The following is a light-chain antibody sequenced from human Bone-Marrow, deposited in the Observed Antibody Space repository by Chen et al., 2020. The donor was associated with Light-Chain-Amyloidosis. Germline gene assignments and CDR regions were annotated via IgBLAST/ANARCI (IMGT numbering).Light chain of an antibody. Sequence: DIQMPQSPSSLSASVGDSDIISCQASQEIITSLNWFQLKPGQAPNHLIYDASNLQTGVPSRFTRSGSGRHVTLAISSLHPDDIATYYCHQYENLPFTFGPGTKVEMK. CDR3: HQYENLPFT. J-gene: IGKJ3*01. CDR2: DAS. V-gene: IGKV1-33*01. CDR1: QEIITS.